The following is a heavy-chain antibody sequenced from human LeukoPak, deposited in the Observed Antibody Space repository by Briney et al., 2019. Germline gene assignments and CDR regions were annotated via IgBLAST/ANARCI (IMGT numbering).Heavy chain of an antibody. CDR1: GGSISSYY. J-gene: IGHJ6*02. CDR3: ARGSRGDIVVVPAAMRGMDV. Sequence: SETLSLTCTASGGSISSYYRSWIRQPAGKGLEWIGRIYTSGGTNYNPSLKSRVTISVDTSKNQFSLKLSSVTAADTAVYYCARGSRGDIVVVPAAMRGMDVWGQGTTVTVSS. V-gene: IGHV4-4*07. D-gene: IGHD2-2*01. CDR2: IYTSGGT.